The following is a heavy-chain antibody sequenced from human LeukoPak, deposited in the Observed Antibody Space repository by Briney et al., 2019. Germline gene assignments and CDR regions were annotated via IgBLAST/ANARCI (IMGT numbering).Heavy chain of an antibody. CDR1: GGSISSGSYY. D-gene: IGHD3-16*01. CDR2: IYTSGST. Sequence: PSETLSLTCTVSGGSISSGSYYWSWIRQPAGKGLEWIGRIYTSGSTNYNPSLKSRVTISVDTSKNQFSLKLSSATAADTAVYYCARAPYWGSSHFDYWGQGTLVTVSS. V-gene: IGHV4-61*02. J-gene: IGHJ4*02. CDR3: ARAPYWGSSHFDY.